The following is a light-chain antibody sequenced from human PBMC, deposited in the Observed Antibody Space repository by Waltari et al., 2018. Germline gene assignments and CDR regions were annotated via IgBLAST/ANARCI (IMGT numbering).Light chain of an antibody. J-gene: IGKJ1*01. CDR3: QQYYDIPLT. V-gene: IGKV4-1*01. CDR2: WAS. Sequence: DIVMTQSPDSLDVSLGERATFSCKSSQSLLYTSNKKNHLAWYPQKPGQPPKLRIYWASARESGVPDRFSGSGSGTDFTLTISSLQAEDVAVYYCQQYYDIPLTFGQGTKVEIK. CDR1: QSLLYTSNKKNH.